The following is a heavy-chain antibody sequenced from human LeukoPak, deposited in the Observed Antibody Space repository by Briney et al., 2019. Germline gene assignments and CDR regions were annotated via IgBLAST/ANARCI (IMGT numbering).Heavy chain of an antibody. CDR2: IYSGGST. CDR3: ATDSGGALRARYAFDI. J-gene: IGHJ3*02. CDR1: GFTVSSNY. V-gene: IGHV3-53*01. D-gene: IGHD4-17*01. Sequence: GRSLRLSCAASGFTVSSNYMSWVRQAPGKGLEWVSVIYSGGSTYYADSVKGRFTISRDNSKNTLYLQMNSLRAEDTAVYYCATDSGGALRARYAFDIWGQGTMVTVSS.